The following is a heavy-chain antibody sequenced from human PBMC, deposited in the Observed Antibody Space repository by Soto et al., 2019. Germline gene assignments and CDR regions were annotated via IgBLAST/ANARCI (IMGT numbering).Heavy chain of an antibody. Sequence: QVQLQESGPGLVKPSETLSLTCTVSGGSVSSGSYYWSWIRQPPGKGLEWIGYIYYSGSTNYNPSLKSRVTISVDTSKNQFSPKLSSVTAADTAVYYCAREDGSYGAFDIWGQGTMVTVSS. CDR2: IYYSGST. CDR1: GGSVSSGSYY. D-gene: IGHD1-26*01. J-gene: IGHJ3*02. CDR3: AREDGSYGAFDI. V-gene: IGHV4-61*01.